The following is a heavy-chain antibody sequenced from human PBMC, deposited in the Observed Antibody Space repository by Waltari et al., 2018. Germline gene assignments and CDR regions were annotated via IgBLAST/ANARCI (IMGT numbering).Heavy chain of an antibody. Sequence: QVQLQESGPGLVKPSETLSLTCSVSGGSISSGTYSWTWIGQPAGKGLEWIGRIYTSGSTNYNPSLRSRLTISVDTSNNQFSLKLSSVTAADTAVYYCARDPPQLADAFDIWGQGTMVTVSS. D-gene: IGHD3-10*01. J-gene: IGHJ3*02. V-gene: IGHV4-61*02. CDR1: GGSISSGTYS. CDR2: IYTSGST. CDR3: ARDPPQLADAFDI.